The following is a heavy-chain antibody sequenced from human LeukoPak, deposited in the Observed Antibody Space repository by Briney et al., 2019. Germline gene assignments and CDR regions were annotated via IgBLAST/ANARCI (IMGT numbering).Heavy chain of an antibody. Sequence: GGSLRLSCAASGFTFSSYAMHWVRQAPGKGLEWLAVISYDGSNKYYADSVKGRFTISRDNSKNTLYLQMNSLRAEDTAVYYCARDLAYDSSGYYYVGPDYWGQGILVTVSS. CDR2: ISYDGSNK. V-gene: IGHV3-30-3*01. CDR3: ARDLAYDSSGYYYVGPDY. CDR1: GFTFSSYA. D-gene: IGHD3-22*01. J-gene: IGHJ4*02.